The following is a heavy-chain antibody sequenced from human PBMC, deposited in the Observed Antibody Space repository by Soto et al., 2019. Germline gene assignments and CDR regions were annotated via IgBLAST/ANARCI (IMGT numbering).Heavy chain of an antibody. J-gene: IGHJ4*02. CDR1: GFTFSRYT. CDR2: ISYDGSNK. CDR3: ARSGGSYFGPFDY. V-gene: IGHV3-30-3*01. Sequence: QVQLVESGGGVVQPGRSLRLSGAASGFTFSRYTMHWVREAPGKGLEWVAVISYDGSNKYYADSVKGRFTISRDNSKNTLYLQMNSLRAEDTAVFYCARSGGSYFGPFDYWGQGTLVTVSS. D-gene: IGHD1-26*01.